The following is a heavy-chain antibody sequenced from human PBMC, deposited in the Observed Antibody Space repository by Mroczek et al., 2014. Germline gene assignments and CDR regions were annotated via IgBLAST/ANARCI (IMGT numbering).Heavy chain of an antibody. D-gene: IGHD1-26*01. J-gene: IGHJ5*01. CDR3: ARRGRGYRWELTYSWF. CDR1: GGSISSGGYY. Sequence: KESGPGLVKPSQTLSLTCTVSGGSISSGGYYWSWIRQHPREGLEWSWVHLLQVGAPTTNPSLKSRVTISVDTSKNQFLPEAELCDSPRTPAVYYCARRGRGYRWELTYSWF. CDR2: LLQVGAP. V-gene: IGHV4-31*03.